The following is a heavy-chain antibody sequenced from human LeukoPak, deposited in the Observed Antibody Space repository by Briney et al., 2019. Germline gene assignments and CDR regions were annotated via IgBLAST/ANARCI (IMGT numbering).Heavy chain of an antibody. V-gene: IGHV4-59*01. CDR3: AMATGDDAFDI. Sequence: SETLSLTCTVSGGSTSSYYWSWIRQPPGKGLEWIGYIYYSGSTNYNPSLKSRVTISVDTSKNQFSLKLSSVTAADTAVYYCAMATGDDAFDIWGQGTMVTVSS. CDR2: IYYSGST. D-gene: IGHD5-12*01. J-gene: IGHJ3*02. CDR1: GGSTSSYY.